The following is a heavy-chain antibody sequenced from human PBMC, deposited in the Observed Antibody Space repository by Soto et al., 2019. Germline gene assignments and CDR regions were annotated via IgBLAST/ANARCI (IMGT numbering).Heavy chain of an antibody. CDR1: GFTFSSYS. J-gene: IGHJ6*03. Sequence: GGSLRLSCAASGFTFSSYSMNWVRQAPGKGLEWVSSISSSSSYIYYADSVKGRFTISRDNAKNSLYLQMNSLRAEDTAVYYCARDGVYYGSGSYFTYYYYYYMDVWGKGTTVTVSS. CDR2: ISSSSSYI. V-gene: IGHV3-21*01. CDR3: ARDGVYYGSGSYFTYYYYYYMDV. D-gene: IGHD3-10*01.